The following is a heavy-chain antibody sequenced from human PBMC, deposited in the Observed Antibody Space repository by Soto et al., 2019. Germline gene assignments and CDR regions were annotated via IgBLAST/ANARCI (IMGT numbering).Heavy chain of an antibody. CDR3: ARRPRYAVGVYSMEI. Sequence: GESLKISCKGSGYSFTSYWIGWVRQIPGKGLEWMGIIYPGDSDTRYSPSLQGHVTISPDQSITTAYLQWRSLQASDTAMCSCARRPRYAVGVYSMEIWGQGTTITVSS. J-gene: IGHJ6*02. D-gene: IGHD2-2*01. V-gene: IGHV5-51*01. CDR1: GYSFTSYW. CDR2: IYPGDSDT.